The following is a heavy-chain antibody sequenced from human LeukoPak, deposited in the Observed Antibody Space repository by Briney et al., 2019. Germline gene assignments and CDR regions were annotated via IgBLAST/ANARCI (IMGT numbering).Heavy chain of an antibody. J-gene: IGHJ4*02. Sequence: GGSLRLSCAASGFSFSSYWMHWVRQAPGKGLVWVSHVHSDGRSTSYADSVKGRFTISRDNARNTVYLQMNSLRAEDTAVYYCARGGIGCFDYWGQGTLVTVSS. CDR3: ARGGIGCFDY. D-gene: IGHD6-19*01. V-gene: IGHV3-74*01. CDR1: GFSFSSYW. CDR2: VHSDGRST.